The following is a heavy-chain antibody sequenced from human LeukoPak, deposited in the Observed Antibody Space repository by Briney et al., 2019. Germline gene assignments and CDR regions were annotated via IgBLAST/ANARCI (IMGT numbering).Heavy chain of an antibody. D-gene: IGHD2-8*01. Sequence: ASEKVSCKASVYIFTSYDINWVRQATVQGLDWMGWVNPNSGNTGYAQKFQGRVTITRNTSISTAYMELSSLRSEDTAVYYCARGCTNGVCLVPSWFDPWGQGTLVTVSS. J-gene: IGHJ5*02. V-gene: IGHV1-8*03. CDR1: VYIFTSYD. CDR3: ARGCTNGVCLVPSWFDP. CDR2: VNPNSGNT.